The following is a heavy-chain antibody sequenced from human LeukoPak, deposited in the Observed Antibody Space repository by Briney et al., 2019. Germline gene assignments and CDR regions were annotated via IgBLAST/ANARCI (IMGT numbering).Heavy chain of an antibody. CDR1: GGSISSSSYY. Sequence: SETLSLTCTVSGGSISSSSYYWGWIRQPPGTGLEWIGSIYYNGSTYYNPSLKSRVTISVDTSKNQFSLKLSSVTAADTAVYYCARDLSVGGSGGSSSNWFDPWGQGTLVTVSS. J-gene: IGHJ5*02. CDR2: IYYNGST. CDR3: ARDLSVGGSGGSSSNWFDP. D-gene: IGHD2-15*01. V-gene: IGHV4-39*07.